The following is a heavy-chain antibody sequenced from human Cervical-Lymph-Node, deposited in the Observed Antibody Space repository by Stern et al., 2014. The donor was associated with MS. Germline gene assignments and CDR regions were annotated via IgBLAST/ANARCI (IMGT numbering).Heavy chain of an antibody. D-gene: IGHD5-24*01. CDR2: ISAYDAST. Sequence: QVQLVQSGGEVKKPGASVKISCQTSGYTFTSFGINWVRQAPGQGLEWMGWISAYDASTIYAQRVQGRITLTRDTSTTTAFMDLRNLKSDDTALYYCASSPLGDGYTQNPSDVWGQGTMVIVSS. CDR3: ASSPLGDGYTQNPSDV. CDR1: GYTFTSFG. V-gene: IGHV1-18*01. J-gene: IGHJ3*01.